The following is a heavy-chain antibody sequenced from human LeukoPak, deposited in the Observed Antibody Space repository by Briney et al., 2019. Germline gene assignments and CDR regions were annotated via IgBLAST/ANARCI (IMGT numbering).Heavy chain of an antibody. CDR3: ARDSSHWYFDL. J-gene: IGHJ2*01. V-gene: IGHV4-59*12. Sequence: SETLSLTCTVSGGSISSYYWSWIRQPPGKGLEWIGYIYYSGSTNYNPSLKSRVTISVDTSKNQFSLKLRSVTAADTAVYYCARDSSHWYFDLWGRGTLVTVSS. CDR2: IYYSGST. CDR1: GGSISSYY. D-gene: IGHD6-6*01.